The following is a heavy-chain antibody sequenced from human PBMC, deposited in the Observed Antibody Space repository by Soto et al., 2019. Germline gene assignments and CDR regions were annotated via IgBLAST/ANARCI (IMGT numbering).Heavy chain of an antibody. CDR1: GYTLTCYN. D-gene: IGHD2-2*01. V-gene: IGHV1-2*02. CDR2: SNPSTGDT. Sequence: ASVKVSWKATGYTLTCYNMHWVRQAPGLGLEWMGWSNPSTGDTSYTQKFQGRVTLTRDTSIRTTYMELSRLTSDNTAVYFCARGEIRVEPACPLDYRGPATPVTVSS. J-gene: IGHJ4*02. CDR3: ARGEIRVEPACPLDY.